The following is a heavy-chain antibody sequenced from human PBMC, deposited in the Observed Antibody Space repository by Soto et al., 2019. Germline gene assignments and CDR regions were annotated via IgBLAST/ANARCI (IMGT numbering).Heavy chain of an antibody. CDR1: GGSISSYY. D-gene: IGHD2-15*01. Sequence: SETLSLTCTVSGGSISSYYWSWIRQPPGKGLEWIGYIYYSGSTNYNPSLKSRVTISVDTSKNQFSLKLSSVTAADTAVYYCARGNVVVVAATPYYYYGMDVWGQGTTVTVSS. J-gene: IGHJ6*02. CDR3: ARGNVVVVAATPYYYYGMDV. V-gene: IGHV4-59*01. CDR2: IYYSGST.